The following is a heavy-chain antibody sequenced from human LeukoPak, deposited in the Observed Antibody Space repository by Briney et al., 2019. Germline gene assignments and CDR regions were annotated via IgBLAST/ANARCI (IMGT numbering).Heavy chain of an antibody. J-gene: IGHJ6*02. CDR3: ASDYTNYDILTGYYPDV. CDR1: GFTFSSYW. CDR2: IDQDGSEQ. Sequence: PGGSLRLSCAASGFTFSSYWMSWVRQAPGKGLEWVANIDQDGSEQYYVDSVKGRFTISRDNAKSSLYLQMSILRAEDMAVYYCASDYTNYDILTGYYPDVWGQGTTVTVSS. D-gene: IGHD3-9*01. V-gene: IGHV3-7*01.